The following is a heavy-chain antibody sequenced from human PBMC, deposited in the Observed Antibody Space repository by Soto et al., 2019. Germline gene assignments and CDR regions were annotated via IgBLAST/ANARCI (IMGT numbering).Heavy chain of an antibody. CDR2: LNSYGNII. V-gene: IGHV3-48*03. D-gene: IGHD6-13*01. CDR3: AREEYSSSWYRNSGWFDP. CDR1: VFTFISYE. Sequence: GWSLRLSCTSSVFTFISYEMNWVRQAPGKGLEWISYLNSYGNIINYADSVRGRFTISRDSAKNSLYLQMNSSVTAADTAVYYCAREEYSSSWYRNSGWFDPWGQGTLVTVSS. J-gene: IGHJ5*02.